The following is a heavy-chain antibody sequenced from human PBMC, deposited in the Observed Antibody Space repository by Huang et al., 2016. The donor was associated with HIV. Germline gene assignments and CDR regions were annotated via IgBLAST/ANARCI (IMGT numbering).Heavy chain of an antibody. V-gene: IGHV7-4-1*02. J-gene: IGHJ4*02. CDR2: INTKTGKP. CDR3: ARYRLTGTFLDS. CDR1: GYTFTTYS. D-gene: IGHD3-9*01. Sequence: QVQLVKSGSELRKPGASVKVSCKASGYTFTTYSLIWVRQAPGQGLARMGWINTKTGKPTYAQGFTGRFVFSLDTTVNTAYLQISSLKTDDTAKYFCARYRLTGTFLDSWGQGTQVTVSS.